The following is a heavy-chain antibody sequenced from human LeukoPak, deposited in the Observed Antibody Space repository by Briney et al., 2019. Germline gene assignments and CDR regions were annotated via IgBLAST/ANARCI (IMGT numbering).Heavy chain of an antibody. D-gene: IGHD3-16*02. J-gene: IGHJ4*02. Sequence: ASVKVFCKASGYTFTCCGISWVRQAPGQGLVWMGWISAYNGNTNYAQKFQGRVTMTTDASTSTAYIEAMSLRFDDTAVYYCARDRTGRIIDFDFWGQGTLVTVSS. CDR3: ARDRTGRIIDFDF. CDR1: GYTFTCCG. CDR2: ISAYNGNT. V-gene: IGHV1-18*01.